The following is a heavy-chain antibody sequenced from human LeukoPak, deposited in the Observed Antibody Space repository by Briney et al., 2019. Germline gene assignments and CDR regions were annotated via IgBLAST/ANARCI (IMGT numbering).Heavy chain of an antibody. V-gene: IGHV1-69*13. CDR1: GGTFSSYA. CDR2: IIPIFGRA. D-gene: IGHD2-2*01. CDR3: ARDLYAGCSSTSCYARGADAFDI. J-gene: IGHJ3*02. Sequence: SVKVSCKASGGTFSSYAISWVRQAPGQGLEWMGGIIPIFGRANYAQKFQGRVTITADESTSTAYMELSSLRSEDTAVYYCARDLYAGCSSTSCYARGADAFDIWGQGTMVTVSS.